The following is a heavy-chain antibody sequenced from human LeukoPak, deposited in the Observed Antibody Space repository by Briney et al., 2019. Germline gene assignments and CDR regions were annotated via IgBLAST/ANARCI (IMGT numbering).Heavy chain of an antibody. J-gene: IGHJ4*02. CDR2: IYYSGST. CDR3: ARQGDFWSGTHDY. D-gene: IGHD3-3*01. V-gene: IGHV4-39*01. CDR1: GGSISSSSYC. Sequence: PSETLSLTCTVSGGSISSSSYCWGWIRQPPGKGLEWIGSIYYSGSTYYNPSLKSRVTISVDTSKNQFSLKLSSVTAADTAVYYCARQGDFWSGTHDYWGQGTLVTVSS.